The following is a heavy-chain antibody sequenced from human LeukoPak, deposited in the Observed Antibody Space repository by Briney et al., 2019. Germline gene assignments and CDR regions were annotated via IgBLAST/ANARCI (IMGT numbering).Heavy chain of an antibody. J-gene: IGHJ4*02. D-gene: IGHD2-2*02. CDR1: GGSISSYY. Sequence: PSETLSLTCTVSGGSISSYYWSWIRQPPGKGLEWIGEINHSGSTNYNPSLKSRVTISVDTSKNQFSLKLSSVTAADTAVYYCARGIDIVVVPAAIDPLAFFDYWGQGTLVTVSS. V-gene: IGHV4-34*01. CDR3: ARGIDIVVVPAAIDPLAFFDY. CDR2: INHSGST.